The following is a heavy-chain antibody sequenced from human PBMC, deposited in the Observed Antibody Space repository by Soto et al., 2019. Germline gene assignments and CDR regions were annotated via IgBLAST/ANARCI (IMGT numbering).Heavy chain of an antibody. CDR3: ARESGKGSGTKLGSFDY. J-gene: IGHJ4*02. CDR1: GGSISRGHYY. CDR2: IDTRGDT. Sequence: SETLSLTGTVSGGSISRGHYYWSWIRQDPVKGLEWIGYIDTRGDTYYNPSLKGRVAISIDTSMDRFSLKLTSVTAADTAVYYCARESGKGSGTKLGSFDYWGQGTRVTVSS. V-gene: IGHV4-31*03. D-gene: IGHD6-19*01.